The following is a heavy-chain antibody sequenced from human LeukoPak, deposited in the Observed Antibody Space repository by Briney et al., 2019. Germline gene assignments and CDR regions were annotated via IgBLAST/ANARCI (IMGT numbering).Heavy chain of an antibody. Sequence: PGGSLRLSCAASGFTFSSSAMSWVRQAPGKGLEWVSGISGSGVTTYYADSVKGRFTISRDISKNTLYLQMNSLRAEDTAIYYCAKAMHYYDSSGYYYAFDIWGQGTMVTVSS. CDR2: ISGSGVTT. J-gene: IGHJ3*02. CDR3: AKAMHYYDSSGYYYAFDI. CDR1: GFTFSSSA. V-gene: IGHV3-23*01. D-gene: IGHD3-22*01.